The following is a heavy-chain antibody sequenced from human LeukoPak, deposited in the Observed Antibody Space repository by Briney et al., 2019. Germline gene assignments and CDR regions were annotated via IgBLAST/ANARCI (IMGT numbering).Heavy chain of an antibody. CDR1: GGSISSSY. J-gene: IGHJ4*02. Sequence: PSETLSLTRTVSGGSISSSYWSWIRQPAGKGLEWIGRVYTSGSTNYNYNPSLKSRLTMSVDTSKNQFSLKLSSVTAADTAVYYCARDPNSALWGQGTLVTVSS. D-gene: IGHD2-21*01. CDR3: ARDPNSAL. V-gene: IGHV4-4*07. CDR2: VYTSGST.